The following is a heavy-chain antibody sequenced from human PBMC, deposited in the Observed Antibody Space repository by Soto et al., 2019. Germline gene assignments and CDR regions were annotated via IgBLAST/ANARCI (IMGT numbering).Heavy chain of an antibody. D-gene: IGHD1-7*01. CDR3: AKSFMTGTPMTFDY. J-gene: IGHJ4*02. CDR1: GFTFSSYT. Sequence: EVQLLDSGGGLVQPGGSLRLSCAASGFTFSSYTMSWVRQAPGKGLEWVSGINAGGLNAYYADSVKGRFTISRDNSRHTLYLQMNSLTAEDTAVYYSAKSFMTGTPMTFDYWGQGTLVTVSS. CDR2: INAGGLNA. V-gene: IGHV3-23*01.